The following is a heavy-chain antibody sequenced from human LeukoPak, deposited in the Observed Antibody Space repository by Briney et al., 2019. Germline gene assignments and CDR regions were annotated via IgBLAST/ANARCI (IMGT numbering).Heavy chain of an antibody. V-gene: IGHV3-53*01. D-gene: IGHD6-13*01. Sequence: GGSLRLSCAASGFTVSSNYMSWVRQAPGKGLEWVSVIYSGGSTYYADSVKGRFTISRDNSKNTLYLQMNSLRAEDTAVYYCARRRAAAAGKVYGMDVWGQGTTVTASS. CDR2: IYSGGST. CDR3: ARRRAAAAGKVYGMDV. J-gene: IGHJ6*02. CDR1: GFTVSSNY.